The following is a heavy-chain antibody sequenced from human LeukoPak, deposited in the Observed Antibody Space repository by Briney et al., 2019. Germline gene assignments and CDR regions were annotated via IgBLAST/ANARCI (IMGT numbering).Heavy chain of an antibody. CDR2: IYYSGST. CDR1: GGSISSYC. CDR3: ARAPGGWFDY. D-gene: IGHD6-19*01. J-gene: IGHJ4*02. Sequence: SETLSLTCTVSGGSISSYCWSWNRQPPGKGLEWIGYIYYSGSTNYNPSLKSRVTISVDTSKNQFSLKLSSVTAADTAVYYCARAPGGWFDYWGQGSLVTVSS. V-gene: IGHV4-59*01.